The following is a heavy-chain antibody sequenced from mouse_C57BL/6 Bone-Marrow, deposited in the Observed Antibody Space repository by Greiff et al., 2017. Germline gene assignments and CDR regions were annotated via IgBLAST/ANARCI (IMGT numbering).Heavy chain of an antibody. J-gene: IGHJ4*01. CDR3: ARWLYAMDY. Sequence: EVKLVESGGDLVKPGGSLKLSCAASGFTFSSYGMSWVRQTPDKRLEWVANISSGGSYTYYPDSVKGRFTISRDNAKITLYLQKSSLKSEDTAMYYCARWLYAMDYWGQGTSVTVSS. CDR1: GFTFSSYG. CDR2: ISSGGSYT. V-gene: IGHV5-6*01.